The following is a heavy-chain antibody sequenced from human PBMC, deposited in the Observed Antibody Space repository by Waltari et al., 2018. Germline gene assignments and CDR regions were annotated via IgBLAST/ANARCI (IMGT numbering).Heavy chain of an antibody. CDR2: MLSDGRID. CDR3: ARHDYGQYYFDY. D-gene: IGHD4-17*01. V-gene: IGHV3-30*04. Sequence: QVQLVESGGSVVQPGNSLTLSCTASGFTFGRHPMHWVRQAPGKGLEWVAIMLSDGRIDNYADSVKGRFTISRDNSKSTVYLQMNSLRPEDTAVYFCARHDYGQYYFDYWGQGTLVTVSS. J-gene: IGHJ4*02. CDR1: GFTFGRHP.